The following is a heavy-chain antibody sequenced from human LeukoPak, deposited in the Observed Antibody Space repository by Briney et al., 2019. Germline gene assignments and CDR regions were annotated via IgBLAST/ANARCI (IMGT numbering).Heavy chain of an antibody. CDR2: ISSGGDNT. D-gene: IGHD6-19*01. CDR3: ANLVAGTKNFDC. J-gene: IGHJ4*02. V-gene: IGHV3-23*01. CDR1: GFTFSSSA. Sequence: GGSLRLSCAASGFTFSSSAMSWVRQAPGKGLEWVSTISSGGDNTYYADSVKGRFTISRDNSKNTLYLQMNSLGAEDTAVYYCANLVAGTKNFDCWGQGTLVTVSS.